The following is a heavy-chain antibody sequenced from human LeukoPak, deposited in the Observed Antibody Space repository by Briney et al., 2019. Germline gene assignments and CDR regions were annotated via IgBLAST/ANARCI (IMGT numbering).Heavy chain of an antibody. Sequence: GGSLRLSCVVSGIKLSNYGMSWVRQAPGKGLEWVSCIREGGGGTNYADSVKGRFTISRDNAKKSLYLQMNSLRAEDMSVYFCAKRGVVIRGLLVIGIHIESYYFDSSGQGILVTVSS. CDR2: IREGGGGT. CDR1: GIKLSNYG. CDR3: AKRGVVIRGLLVIGIHIESYYFDS. V-gene: IGHV3-23*01. D-gene: IGHD3-10*01. J-gene: IGHJ4*02.